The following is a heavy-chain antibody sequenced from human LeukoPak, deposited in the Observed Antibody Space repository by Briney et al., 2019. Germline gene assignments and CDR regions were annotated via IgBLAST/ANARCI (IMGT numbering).Heavy chain of an antibody. Sequence: GGSLRLSCAASVFTFSKYNMNWVRQAPGKGLEWVSSISTSSIYIYYADSVKGRFTVSRDNAKNSLYLQMNSLRAEDTAVYYCASQEEAVWPEPLDYWGQGTLVTVSS. CDR2: ISTSSIYI. D-gene: IGHD1-14*01. J-gene: IGHJ4*02. CDR1: VFTFSKYN. CDR3: ASQEEAVWPEPLDY. V-gene: IGHV3-21*01.